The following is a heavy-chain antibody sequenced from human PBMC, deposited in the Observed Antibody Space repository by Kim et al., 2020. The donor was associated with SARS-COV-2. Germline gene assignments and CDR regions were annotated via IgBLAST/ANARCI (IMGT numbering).Heavy chain of an antibody. CDR3: ARNWNDVGFDY. Sequence: TNYAQKLQGRVTMTTDTSTSTAYMELRSLRSDDTAVYYCARNWNDVGFDYWGQGTLVTVSS. CDR2: T. D-gene: IGHD1-1*01. V-gene: IGHV1-18*01. J-gene: IGHJ4*02.